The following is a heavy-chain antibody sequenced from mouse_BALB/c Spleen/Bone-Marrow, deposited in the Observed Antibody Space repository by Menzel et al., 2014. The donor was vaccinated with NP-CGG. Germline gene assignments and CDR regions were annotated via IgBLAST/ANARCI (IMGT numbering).Heavy chain of an antibody. J-gene: IGHJ3*01. CDR1: GYTFTSYT. V-gene: IGHV1-4*01. D-gene: IGHD2-1*01. CDR2: INPSSGYT. CDR3: ARSNGNYVLAY. Sequence: VQLQQSGAELARPGASVKMSCKASGYTFTSYTMHWVKQRPGQGLEWIGYINPSSGYTNYNQKFKDKATLTADKSSSTAYMQLSSLASEDSAVYYCARSNGNYVLAYWGQGTLVTVSA.